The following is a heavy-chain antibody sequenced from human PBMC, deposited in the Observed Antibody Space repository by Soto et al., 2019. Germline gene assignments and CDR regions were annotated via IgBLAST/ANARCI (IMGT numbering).Heavy chain of an antibody. CDR3: ARVDTAMARKDAFDI. J-gene: IGHJ3*02. CDR2: IYHSVST. Sequence: QLQLQESGSGLVKPSQTLSLTCAVSGGSISSGGYSWSWIRQPPGKGLEWIGYIYHSVSTYYNPSLKSRVTISVDRSKNQFSLKLSSVTAADTAVYYCARVDTAMARKDAFDIWGQGTMVTVSS. V-gene: IGHV4-30-2*01. CDR1: GGSISSGGYS. D-gene: IGHD5-18*01.